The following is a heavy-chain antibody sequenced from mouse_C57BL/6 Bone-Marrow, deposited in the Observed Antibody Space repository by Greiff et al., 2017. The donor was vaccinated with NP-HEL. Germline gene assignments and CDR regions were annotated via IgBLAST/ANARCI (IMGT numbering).Heavy chain of an antibody. CDR3: ARLGRGAWFAY. D-gene: IGHD4-1*01. J-gene: IGHJ3*01. V-gene: IGHV1-56*01. CDR1: GYTFTSHW. CDR2: IFPGSGST. Sequence: VQLVASGPELVRPGASVKISCKAPGYTFTSHWMQWVKQRPGQGLEWIAEIFPGSGSTYYNAKFKGKATITADTSSNTAYLQLSSLTSEDTAIYYCARLGRGAWFAYWGQGTLVTVSA.